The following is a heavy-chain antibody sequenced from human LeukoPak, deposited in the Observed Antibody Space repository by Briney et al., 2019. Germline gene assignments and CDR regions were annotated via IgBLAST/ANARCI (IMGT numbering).Heavy chain of an antibody. CDR3: AKVPTYYYDSSGYYAFSY. CDR2: ISGSGGST. V-gene: IGHV3-23*01. Sequence: GGSLRLSCAASGFTFSSYAMSWVRQAPGKGLEWVSAISGSGGSTYYADSVKGRFTISRDNSKNTLYLQMNSLRAEDTAVYYCAKVPTYYYDSSGYYAFSYCGQGPLVPVSS. CDR1: GFTFSSYA. D-gene: IGHD3-22*01. J-gene: IGHJ4*02.